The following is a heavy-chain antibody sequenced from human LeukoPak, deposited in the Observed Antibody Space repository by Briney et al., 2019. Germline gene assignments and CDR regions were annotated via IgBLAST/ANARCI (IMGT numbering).Heavy chain of an antibody. CDR3: STDSGRSYFYFDF. Sequence: GASVKVCCKISGFGLSVLSILWMRQAPGNGLEWVGGIRPEAGEPIFAQKFRGRVTITEDTFTDTGYLELRGLTSEDTAVYYCSTDSGRSYFYFDFWGQGTLVTVSS. D-gene: IGHD3-10*01. CDR1: GFGLSVLS. J-gene: IGHJ4*02. V-gene: IGHV1-24*01. CDR2: IRPEAGEP.